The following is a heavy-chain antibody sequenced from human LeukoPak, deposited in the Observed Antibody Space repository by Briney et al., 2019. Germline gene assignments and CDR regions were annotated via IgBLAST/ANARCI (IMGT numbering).Heavy chain of an antibody. J-gene: IGHJ4*02. CDR2: IRGESDYI. CDR3: AREHYDFFLDY. Sequence: GGSLRLPCAASEFVFSTYYMHWVRQAPGKGLEWVSSIRGESDYIYYRDSVKGRFTISRDNAKNSLYLQMNRLRVEDTAVYFCAREHYDFFLDYWGQGTLVTVSS. CDR1: EFVFSTYY. D-gene: IGHD3-3*01. V-gene: IGHV3-21*06.